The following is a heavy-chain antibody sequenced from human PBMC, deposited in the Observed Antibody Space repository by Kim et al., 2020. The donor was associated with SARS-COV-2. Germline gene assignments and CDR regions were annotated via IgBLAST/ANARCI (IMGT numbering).Heavy chain of an antibody. Sequence: GGSLRLSCAASGFTFSSYAMSWVRQAPGKGLEWVSAISGSGGSTYYADSVKGRFTISRDNSKNTLYLQMNSLRAEDTAVYYCAKISRGDYDSSGYYFDYWAREPWSPSPQ. D-gene: IGHD3-22*01. CDR1: GFTFSSYA. CDR2: ISGSGGST. J-gene: IGHJ4*02. CDR3: AKISRGDYDSSGYYFDY. V-gene: IGHV3-23*01.